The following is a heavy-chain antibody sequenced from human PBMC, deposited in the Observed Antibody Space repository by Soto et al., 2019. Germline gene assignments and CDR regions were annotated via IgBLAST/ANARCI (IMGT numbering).Heavy chain of an antibody. J-gene: IGHJ5*02. CDR1: GGTFSSYA. D-gene: IGHD1-7*01. Sequence: SVKVSCKXSGGTFSSYAISWVRQAPRQGLEWMGGIIPIFGTANYAQKFQGRVTITADESTSTAYMELSSLRSEDTAVYHCARGITGTSVPNWFDPWGQGTLVTVSS. CDR2: IIPIFGTA. V-gene: IGHV1-69*13. CDR3: ARGITGTSVPNWFDP.